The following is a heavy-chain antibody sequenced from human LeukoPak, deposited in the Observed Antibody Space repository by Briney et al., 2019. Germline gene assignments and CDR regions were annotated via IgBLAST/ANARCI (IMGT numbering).Heavy chain of an antibody. CDR1: GGSISSYY. J-gene: IGHJ6*02. Sequence: SGTLSLTCTVSGGSISSYYWSWIRQPPGKGLEWIRYIYYSGSTNYNPSLKSRVTISVDTSKNQFSLKLSSVTAADTAVYYCARDLITVAGTDYGMDVWGQGPTVTVSS. CDR3: ARDLITVAGTDYGMDV. D-gene: IGHD6-19*01. CDR2: IYYSGST. V-gene: IGHV4-59*01.